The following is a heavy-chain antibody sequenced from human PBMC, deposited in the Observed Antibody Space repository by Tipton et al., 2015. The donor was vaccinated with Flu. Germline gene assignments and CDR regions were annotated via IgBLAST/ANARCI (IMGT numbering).Heavy chain of an antibody. V-gene: IGHV4-4*07. J-gene: IGHJ2*01. D-gene: IGHD1-26*01. CDR3: ARSGSYHHYYFDL. Sequence: TLSLTCTVSGGSLSSYFWSWIRQPAGKGLEWIGRIYPSGNTNYNPSLQSRVTMSVDTSRNQFSLSLTSVTAADAATYYCARSGSYHHYYFDLWGRGTLVSVSS. CDR1: GGSLSSYF. CDR2: IYPSGNT.